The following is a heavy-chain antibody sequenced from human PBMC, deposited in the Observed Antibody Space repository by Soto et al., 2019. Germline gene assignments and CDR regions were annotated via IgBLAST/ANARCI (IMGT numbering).Heavy chain of an antibody. J-gene: IGHJ4*02. Sequence: EVQLVESGGGLVQSGGSLGLSCVGSGFSFRSYWMHWVRQAPGKGLVWVARISSDGTTTTYADSANGRFTVSRDNAANTLYLQMSSLRAEDTAVDYCAREYYGVLTGYYNDYWGQGTLVTVSS. CDR3: AREYYGVLTGYYNDY. CDR2: ISSDGTTT. V-gene: IGHV3-74*01. D-gene: IGHD3-9*01. CDR1: GFSFRSYW.